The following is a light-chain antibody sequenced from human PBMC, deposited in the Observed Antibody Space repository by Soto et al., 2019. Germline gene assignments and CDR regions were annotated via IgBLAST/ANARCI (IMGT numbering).Light chain of an antibody. Sequence: QSALTQPASVSGSPGQSITISCTRSSSDVGGYNHVSWYQQHPGKAPKLMIYEVSNRPSGVSNRFSGSKSGNTASLTISGLQAEDEADYYCSSYTTSTTRIIFGGGTQLTVL. CDR1: SSDVGGYNH. V-gene: IGLV2-14*01. J-gene: IGLJ2*01. CDR2: EVS. CDR3: SSYTTSTTRII.